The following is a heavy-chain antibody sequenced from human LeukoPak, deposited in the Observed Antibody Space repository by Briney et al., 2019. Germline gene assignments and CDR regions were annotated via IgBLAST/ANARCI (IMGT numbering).Heavy chain of an antibody. CDR1: GFSFSTYW. D-gene: IGHD3-3*01. J-gene: IGHJ4*02. V-gene: IGHV3-7*01. Sequence: GGSLRLSCAASGFSFSTYWMSWVRQAPGKGLERVAKINADGSNMMYVDSLKGRFTISRDNAKNSLYIQMTNLIAEDTAVYFCVCGFLQWLYWGQGTLVTVSS. CDR3: VCGFLQWLY. CDR2: INADGSNM.